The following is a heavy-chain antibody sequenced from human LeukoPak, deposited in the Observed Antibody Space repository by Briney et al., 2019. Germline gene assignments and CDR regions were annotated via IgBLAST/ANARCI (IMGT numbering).Heavy chain of an antibody. CDR2: ISSSCSTI. CDR3: ARGVLYNWFDP. V-gene: IGHV3-48*02. D-gene: IGHD2/OR15-2a*01. CDR1: GFTFSSYS. Sequence: PGGSLRLSCAASGFTFSSYSMNWVRQAPGKGLEWVSYISSSCSTIYYADSVKGRFTISRDNAKNSLYLQMNSLTDEDTAVYYCARGVLYNWFDPWGQGTLVTVSS. J-gene: IGHJ5*02.